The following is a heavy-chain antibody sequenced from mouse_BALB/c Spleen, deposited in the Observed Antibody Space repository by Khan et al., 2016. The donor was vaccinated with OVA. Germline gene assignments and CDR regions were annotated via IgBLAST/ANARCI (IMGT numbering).Heavy chain of an antibody. J-gene: IGHJ4*01. V-gene: IGHV1S81*02. CDR2: ITPNNGGT. Sequence: QVQLQQPGAELVKPGASVKLSCKASGYTFTTYWMNWVKLRPGQGFEWIGEITPNNGGTNYNEKFKRKATLTVDKSSSTAYIQLRSLTSADSAVFCCTYGSNPYYALHYWGQGTSVTVSS. CDR1: GYTFTTYW. D-gene: IGHD1-1*01. CDR3: TYGSNPYYALHY.